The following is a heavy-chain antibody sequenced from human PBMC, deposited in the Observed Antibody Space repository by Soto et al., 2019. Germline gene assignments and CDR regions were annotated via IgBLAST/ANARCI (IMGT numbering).Heavy chain of an antibody. J-gene: IGHJ4*02. CDR2: ISYDGSNK. D-gene: IGHD6-19*01. CDR3: ARAVAGSLLPFDY. V-gene: IGHV3-30-3*01. CDR1: GFTFSSYA. Sequence: GWSLRLSCAASGFTFSSYAMHWVRQAPGKGLEWVAVISYDGSNKYYADSVKGRFTISRDNSKNTLYLQMNSLRAEDTAVYYCARAVAGSLLPFDYWGQGTLVTVSS.